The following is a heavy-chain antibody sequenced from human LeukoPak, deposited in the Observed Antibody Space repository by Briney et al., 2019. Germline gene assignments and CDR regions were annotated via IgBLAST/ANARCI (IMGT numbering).Heavy chain of an antibody. V-gene: IGHV1-2*02. CDR3: ARDTYDIGASDY. CDR2: INPKSGGT. D-gene: IGHD3-22*01. Sequence: GASVKVSCKASGYIFSDYYINWVRQVPGQGLEWMGWINPKSGGTKYSQNFQGRVTMTRDTSISTAYMELSRLRSDDTAVYYCARDTYDIGASDYWGQGTLVTVSS. J-gene: IGHJ4*02. CDR1: GYIFSDYY.